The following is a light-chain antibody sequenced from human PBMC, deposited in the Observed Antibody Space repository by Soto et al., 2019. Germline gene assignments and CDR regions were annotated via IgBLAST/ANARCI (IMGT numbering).Light chain of an antibody. J-gene: IGLJ3*02. CDR1: SSDVGGYNY. CDR2: DVT. V-gene: IGLV2-11*01. CDR3: CSHAGGYTWV. Sequence: QSALTQPPSVSGSPGQSVAISCTGTSSDVGGYNYVSWYQQHPGKAPKFMIYDVTKRPSGVPDRFSGSKSGNTASLTISGLQAEDEADYYCCSHAGGYTWVFGGGTKVTVL.